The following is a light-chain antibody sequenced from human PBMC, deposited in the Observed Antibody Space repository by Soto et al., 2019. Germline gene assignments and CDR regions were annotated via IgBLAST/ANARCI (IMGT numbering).Light chain of an antibody. Sequence: TVMTQSPSTLSLSPGEGVTLSCRASQSVTVNSLAWYQQKPGQAPRLLIYGASNRATGIPDRFSGSGSGTDFTLTISRLEPEDFAVYYCQQYGSSGTFGQGTKVDIK. CDR2: GAS. V-gene: IGKV3-20*01. CDR3: QQYGSSGT. J-gene: IGKJ1*01. CDR1: QSVTVNS.